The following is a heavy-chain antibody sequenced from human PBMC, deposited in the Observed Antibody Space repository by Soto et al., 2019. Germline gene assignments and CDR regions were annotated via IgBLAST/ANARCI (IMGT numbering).Heavy chain of an antibody. Sequence: SGPNAGEPTQTLTLTCTFSAFSLITNGVGVGWIRQPPGKALEWLALIYWDDDKRYSPSLKGRLTITKDTSKSHVVLTMTNMDPVDTATYYCAHRPHYGMDVWGQGTAVTVSS. CDR1: AFSLITNGVG. CDR2: IYWDDDK. V-gene: IGHV2-5*02. J-gene: IGHJ6*02. CDR3: AHRPHYGMDV.